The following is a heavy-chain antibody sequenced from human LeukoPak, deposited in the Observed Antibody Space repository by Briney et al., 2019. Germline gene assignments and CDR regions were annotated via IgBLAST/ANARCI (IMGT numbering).Heavy chain of an antibody. CDR1: GGSFSGYY. V-gene: IGHV4-34*01. CDR3: ARETHYYDSSGSLNDAFDI. CDR2: INHSGSN. J-gene: IGHJ3*02. Sequence: SETLSLTCAVYGGSFSGYYWSWIRQPPGKGLEWIGEINHSGSNKYNPSLKSRVTISVDTSKNQFSLRLSSVTAADTAVYYCARETHYYDSSGSLNDAFDIWGQGTMVTVSS. D-gene: IGHD3-22*01.